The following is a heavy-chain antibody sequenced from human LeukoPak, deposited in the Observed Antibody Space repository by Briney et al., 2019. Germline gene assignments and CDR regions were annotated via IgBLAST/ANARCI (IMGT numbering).Heavy chain of an antibody. CDR2: IKDDGSET. Sequence: GGSLRLSCAASRFTFSNYWMAWVRQAPGKGLEWVANIKDDGSETYYVASVKGRFTISRDNAKDSLYLQMNSLRAEDTAVYYCAREPRGYSYGLWGRGTLVTVSS. V-gene: IGHV3-7*01. CDR1: RFTFSNYW. D-gene: IGHD5-18*01. J-gene: IGHJ4*02. CDR3: AREPRGYSYGL.